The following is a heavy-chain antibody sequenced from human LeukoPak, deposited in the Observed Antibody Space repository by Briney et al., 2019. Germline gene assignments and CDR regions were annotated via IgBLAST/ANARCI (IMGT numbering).Heavy chain of an antibody. CDR1: GFTFNTYA. Sequence: GGSLRLSCAASGFTFNTYAMNWVRQAPGKGLEWVSYISSSGSTIYYADSVKGRFTISRDNAKNSLYLQMNSLRAEDTAVYYCARDIVATMDGSFSGMDVWGQGTTVTVSS. J-gene: IGHJ6*02. V-gene: IGHV3-48*03. D-gene: IGHD5-12*01. CDR3: ARDIVATMDGSFSGMDV. CDR2: ISSSGSTI.